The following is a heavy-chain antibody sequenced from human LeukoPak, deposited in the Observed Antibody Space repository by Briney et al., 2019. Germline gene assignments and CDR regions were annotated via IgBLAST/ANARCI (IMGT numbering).Heavy chain of an antibody. J-gene: IGHJ5*02. D-gene: IGHD3-10*01. Sequence: SETLSLTCSVSDDSISSYYWNWIRQPPGKGLEWIGYIYYSGSTNYNPSLKSRVTISVDTSKNQFSLKLSSVTAADTAVYYCARTGRITMVRGVIHWFDPWGQGTLVTVSS. CDR1: DDSISSYY. CDR2: IYYSGST. CDR3: ARTGRITMVRGVIHWFDP. V-gene: IGHV4-59*01.